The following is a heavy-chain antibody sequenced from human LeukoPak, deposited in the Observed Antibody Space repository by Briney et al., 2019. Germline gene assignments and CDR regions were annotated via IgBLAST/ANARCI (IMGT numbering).Heavy chain of an antibody. CDR1: GFIVSDYY. CDR2: ISSSGSTI. V-gene: IGHV3-11*04. D-gene: IGHD3-10*01. CDR3: ARERTPKPYYGSGSYDRYYDH. Sequence: GGSLRLSCAASGFIVSDYYMNWIRQSPGKGLEWISFISSSGSTIFYADSVKGRFTISRDTTKDTLSVQMNSLRADDTAVYYCARERTPKPYYGSGSYDRYYDHWGQGTLVTVSS. J-gene: IGHJ4*02.